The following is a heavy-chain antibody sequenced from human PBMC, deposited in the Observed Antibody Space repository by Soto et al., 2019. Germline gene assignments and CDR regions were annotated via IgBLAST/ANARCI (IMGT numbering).Heavy chain of an antibody. D-gene: IGHD3-22*01. V-gene: IGHV3-23*01. J-gene: IGHJ4*02. CDR3: AKSRYSDSSGDFYDY. Sequence: PGGSLRLSCAASAFTFYNYAMSWVRQAPGKGLEWVSGIGGSGRTTYYADSVKGRFTIPRDNSNNTLFLQMNSLRAEDTAVYYCAKSRYSDSSGDFYDYWGQGTLVTVSS. CDR2: IGGSGRTT. CDR1: AFTFYNYA.